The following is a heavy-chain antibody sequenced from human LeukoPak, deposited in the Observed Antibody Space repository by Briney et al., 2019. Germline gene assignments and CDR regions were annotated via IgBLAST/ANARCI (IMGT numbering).Heavy chain of an antibody. V-gene: IGHV3-33*01. Sequence: GSLRLSCVASGFTFSDYGIHWVRRAPGKGLEWVAVIWSDGSNKYYADSVKGRFTISRDNSKKTLYLQMNSLRVEDTAVYYCVRASGSFDYWGQGTLVTVSS. CDR1: GFTFSDYG. CDR2: IWSDGSNK. CDR3: VRASGSFDY. J-gene: IGHJ4*02. D-gene: IGHD3-10*01.